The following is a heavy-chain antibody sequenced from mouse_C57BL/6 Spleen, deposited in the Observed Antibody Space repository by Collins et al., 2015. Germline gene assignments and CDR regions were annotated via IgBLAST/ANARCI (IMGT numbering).Heavy chain of an antibody. CDR1: GYTFTDNV. CDR3: VRWGRYGRDWYFDV. J-gene: IGHJ1*01. V-gene: IGHV1-81*01. CDR2: IYPGSGST. Sequence: QVQLQQSGPELVKPGASVKMSCKASGYTFTDNVISWVKQRTGQGLEWIGEIYPGSGSTYYNEKFKGKATLTADKSSNTAYIQLSSLTSEDSAVYFCVRWGRYGRDWYFDVWGAGTTVTVSS. D-gene: IGHD1-1*01.